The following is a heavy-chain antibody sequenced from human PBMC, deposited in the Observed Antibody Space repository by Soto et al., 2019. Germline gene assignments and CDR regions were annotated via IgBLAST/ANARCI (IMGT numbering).Heavy chain of an antibody. CDR2: ISGGGGTT. Sequence: GGSLRLSCAASGFTSSSYAMSWVRQAPGKGLEWVSSISGGGGTTYYADSVKGRFTISRDNSKNTLYLQMNSLRAEDTAVYYCAKDGFGELKGYYFDYWGQGTLVTVSS. V-gene: IGHV3-23*01. CDR3: AKDGFGELKGYYFDY. CDR1: GFTSSSYA. D-gene: IGHD3-10*01. J-gene: IGHJ4*02.